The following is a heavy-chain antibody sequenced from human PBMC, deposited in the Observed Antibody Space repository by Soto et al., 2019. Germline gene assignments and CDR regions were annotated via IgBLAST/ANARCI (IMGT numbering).Heavy chain of an antibody. D-gene: IGHD3-22*01. CDR3: ARDPSRITMIYG. CDR1: GFSVSSNY. V-gene: IGHV3-53*01. J-gene: IGHJ4*02. CDR2: IYSDGSGGGT. Sequence: EVQLVESGGGPIQPGVSLRLSCAASGFSVSSNYMSWVRQAPGKGLEWVSSIYSDGSGGGTYYSESVRGRFTISRDSSKTTVYLQMNSLRAEDTAVYYCARDPSRITMIYGWCQGTLVTVSS.